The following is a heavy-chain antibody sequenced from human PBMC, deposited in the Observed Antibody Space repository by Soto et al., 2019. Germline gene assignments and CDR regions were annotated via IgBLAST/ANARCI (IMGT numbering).Heavy chain of an antibody. CDR1: GGSISSSSYY. J-gene: IGHJ3*02. CDR3: SVAVLRYSDWLPTHGAFDI. V-gene: IGHV4-39*01. D-gene: IGHD3-9*01. CDR2: IYYSGST. Sequence: QLRLQESGPGLVKPSETLSLTCTVSGGSISSSSYYCGWIRQPPGTGLEWIGSIYYSGSTYYNPSLNSRASISVDTSKNQFSLRLSSVTAADTSVYYGSVAVLRYSDWLPTHGAFDIWGQGTMVTVSS.